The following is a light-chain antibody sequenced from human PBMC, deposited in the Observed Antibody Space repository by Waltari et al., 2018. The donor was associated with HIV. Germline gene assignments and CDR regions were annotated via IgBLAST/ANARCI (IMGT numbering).Light chain of an antibody. Sequence: QSALTQPASVSGSPGQSITISCTGTSSDVGSYNLVSWYQQHPGKAPKLMIYDVTNRPSGVSNRFSGSKSGNTASLTISGLQAEDEADYYCTSFTSSSAWVFGGGTMLTVL. CDR2: DVT. V-gene: IGLV2-14*02. CDR1: SSDVGSYNL. J-gene: IGLJ3*02. CDR3: TSFTSSSAWV.